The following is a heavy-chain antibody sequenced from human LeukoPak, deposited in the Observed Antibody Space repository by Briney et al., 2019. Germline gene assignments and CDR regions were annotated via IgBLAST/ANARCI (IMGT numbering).Heavy chain of an antibody. CDR2: INHSGST. V-gene: IGHV4-34*01. J-gene: IGHJ4*02. CDR1: GVAFSGYY. CDR3: ARIRYSSSLYVERVDY. Sequence: SETLSLTCAVYGVAFSGYYWRWIRQPPGKGLEWIGEINHSGSTNYNPSLKSRVTISVDTSKNQFSLKLSSVTAADTAVYYCARIRYSSSLYVERVDYWGQGTLVTVSS. D-gene: IGHD6-13*01.